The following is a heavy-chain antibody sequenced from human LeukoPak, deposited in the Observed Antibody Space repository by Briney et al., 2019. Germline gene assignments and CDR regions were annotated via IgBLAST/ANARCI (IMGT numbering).Heavy chain of an antibody. J-gene: IGHJ1*01. Sequence: GGSLRLSCAASGFTFSSNWMSWVRQAPGKGLEWVANIKQDGSEKYYVDSVRGRFTISRDNAKNSLYLQMNSLRAEDTAVYYCARDPPLITAAGSRYFQHWGQGTLVTVSS. D-gene: IGHD6-13*01. CDR3: ARDPPLITAAGSRYFQH. CDR1: GFTFSSNW. V-gene: IGHV3-7*01. CDR2: IKQDGSEK.